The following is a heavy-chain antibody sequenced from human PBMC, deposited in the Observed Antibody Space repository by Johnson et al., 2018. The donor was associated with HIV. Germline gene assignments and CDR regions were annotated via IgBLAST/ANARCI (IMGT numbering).Heavy chain of an antibody. CDR3: ARDLAAVGRVGGMDAFDI. D-gene: IGHD6-13*01. V-gene: IGHV3-30*03. J-gene: IGHJ3*02. Sequence: QVQLVESGGGVVQPGRSLRLSCVASGFTFRNYGMHWVRQAPGKGLEWVAVISYDGSNKYYAASVKGRFTISRDNSKNTLYLQMNSLGAEDTAGYYCARDLAAVGRVGGMDAFDIWGQGTMVTVSS. CDR1: GFTFRNYG. CDR2: ISYDGSNK.